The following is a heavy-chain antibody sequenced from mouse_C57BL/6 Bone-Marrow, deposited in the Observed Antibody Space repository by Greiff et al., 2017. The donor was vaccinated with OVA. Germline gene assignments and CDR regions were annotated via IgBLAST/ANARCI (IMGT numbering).Heavy chain of an antibody. CDR1: GYTFTDYY. J-gene: IGHJ2*01. V-gene: IGHV1-76*01. CDR3: ARGITTT. Sequence: VQLQQSGAELVRPGASVKLSCKASGYTFTDYYINWVKQRPGQGLEWIARIYPGSGNTYYNEKFKGKATLTAEKSSSTAYMQLSSLTSEDSAVYFCARGITTTWGQGTTLTVSS. D-gene: IGHD1-1*01. CDR2: IYPGSGNT.